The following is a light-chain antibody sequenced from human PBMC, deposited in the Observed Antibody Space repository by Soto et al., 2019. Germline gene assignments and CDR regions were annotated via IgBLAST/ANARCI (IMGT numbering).Light chain of an antibody. Sequence: EIVMTQSPATLSVSPGERATLSCRASQSVSSNLAWYQQKPCQAPRLLIYGASTRATGIRARFSGSGSGTEFTLTISSLQSEDFAVYYCQQYNNWLRTTFGGGTKVEIK. V-gene: IGKV3-15*01. CDR1: QSVSSN. J-gene: IGKJ4*01. CDR3: QQYNNWLRTT. CDR2: GAS.